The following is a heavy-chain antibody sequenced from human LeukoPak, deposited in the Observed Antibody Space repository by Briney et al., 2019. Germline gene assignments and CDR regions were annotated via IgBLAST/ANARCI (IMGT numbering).Heavy chain of an antibody. D-gene: IGHD1-7*01. J-gene: IGHJ4*02. V-gene: IGHV3-11*01. CDR1: GFTFSDYY. CDR3: ARERLELLPLDY. CDR2: ISSSGSTI. Sequence: GGSLRLSCAASGFTFSDYYMSWLRQAPGKGLEWVSYISSSGSTIYYADSVKGRFTISRDNAKNSLYLQMNSLRAEDTAVYYCARERLELLPLDYWGQGTLVTVSS.